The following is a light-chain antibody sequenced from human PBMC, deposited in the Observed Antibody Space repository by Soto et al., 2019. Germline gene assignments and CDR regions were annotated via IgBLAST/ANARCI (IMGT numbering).Light chain of an antibody. CDR2: DVN. CDR1: SSDVGGYNY. CDR3: SSYTGSSTYVV. J-gene: IGLJ2*01. Sequence: QSVLTQPASVSGSPGRSITISCTGTSSDVGGYNYVSWYQQHPGKAPKLMIYDVNNRPSGVSNRFSGSKSGNTASLTISGLQAEDEADYYCSSYTGSSTYVVFGGGTKLTVL. V-gene: IGLV2-14*01.